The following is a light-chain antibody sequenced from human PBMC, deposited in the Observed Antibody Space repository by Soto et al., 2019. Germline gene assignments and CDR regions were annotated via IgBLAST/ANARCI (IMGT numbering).Light chain of an antibody. Sequence: DIQMTQSPSSLSASVGDTITITCRASQSISNFLNWYQQKPGKAPKLLIFDTFTIQNGVPSRFSGSGSGTHYTLTISGLQPEDFATYYCQQSLRPPITFGQGTRLEMK. CDR3: QQSLRPPIT. CDR1: QSISNF. J-gene: IGKJ5*01. V-gene: IGKV1-39*01. CDR2: DTF.